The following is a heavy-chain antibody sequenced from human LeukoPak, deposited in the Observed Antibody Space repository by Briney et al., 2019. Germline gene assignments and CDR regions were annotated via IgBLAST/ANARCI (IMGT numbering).Heavy chain of an antibody. CDR1: GFTFSNFW. D-gene: IGHD1-26*01. J-gene: IGHJ4*02. CDR3: ARGLYGSPGDN. V-gene: IGHV3-74*01. Sequence: GGSLRLSCGASGFTFSNFWMHWVRQVPGKGLVWVSRINSDGSSTSYADSVKGRFTISRDNAKNTLYPQMNSLRAEDTAVYYCARGLYGSPGDNWGQGTPVTVSS. CDR2: INSDGSST.